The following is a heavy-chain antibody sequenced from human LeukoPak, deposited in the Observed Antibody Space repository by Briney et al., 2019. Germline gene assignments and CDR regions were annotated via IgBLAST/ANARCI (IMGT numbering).Heavy chain of an antibody. CDR1: GFTLSTYW. D-gene: IGHD1-14*01. CDR2: TNQEGSEK. Sequence: GGSLRLSCAASGFTLSTYWMSWVRQAPGKGLEWVANTNQEGSEKYYVDSVKGRFTISKDNAKNSLYLQMNSLRAEDTAVYYCARDNQGQDYWGQGTLVTVSS. CDR3: ARDNQGQDY. V-gene: IGHV3-7*01. J-gene: IGHJ4*02.